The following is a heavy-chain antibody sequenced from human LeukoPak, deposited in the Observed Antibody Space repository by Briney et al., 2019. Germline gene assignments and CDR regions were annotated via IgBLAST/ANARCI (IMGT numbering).Heavy chain of an antibody. J-gene: IGHJ4*02. D-gene: IGHD1-26*01. CDR3: ARDVGATTRGAFDY. Sequence: GSLRLSCAASGFTFSSYSMNWVRQAPGKGLEWVSSISSSSSYIYYADSVKGRFTISRDNAKNSLYLQMNSLRAEDTAVYYCARDVGATTRGAFDYWGQGTLVTVSS. CDR1: GFTFSSYS. V-gene: IGHV3-21*01. CDR2: ISSSSSYI.